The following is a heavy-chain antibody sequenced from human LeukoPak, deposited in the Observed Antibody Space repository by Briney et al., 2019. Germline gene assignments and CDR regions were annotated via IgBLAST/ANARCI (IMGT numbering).Heavy chain of an antibody. CDR3: AKDPGGAYYFDY. J-gene: IGHJ4*02. D-gene: IGHD1-26*01. CDR2: IRYDGSNK. Sequence: GGSLRLSCAASGFTFSSYAMSWVRQAPGKGLEWVAFIRYDGSNKYYADSEKGRFTISRDNSKNTLYLQMNSLRAEDTAVYYCAKDPGGAYYFDYWGQGTLVTVSS. CDR1: GFTFSSYA. V-gene: IGHV3-30*02.